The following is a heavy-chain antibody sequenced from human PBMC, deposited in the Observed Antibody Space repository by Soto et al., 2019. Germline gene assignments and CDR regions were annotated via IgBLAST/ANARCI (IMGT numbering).Heavy chain of an antibody. D-gene: IGHD3-16*01. V-gene: IGHV1-69*12. CDR1: GGTFSSYS. CDR2: ITPLYGTK. Sequence: QVQLVQSGPEVKEPGSSVKVSCKTSGGTFSSYSLNWVRQAPGQGLEWMGVITPLYGTKNYAQRFRGRVTFAAAESPSTVFMELTRATSADTAVSFWARGGTLNPFDPWGQGTLVTVSS. J-gene: IGHJ5*02. CDR3: ARGGTLNPFDP.